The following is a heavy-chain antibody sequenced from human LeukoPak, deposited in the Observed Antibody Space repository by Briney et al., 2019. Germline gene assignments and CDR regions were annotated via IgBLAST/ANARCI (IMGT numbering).Heavy chain of an antibody. CDR1: GGSISSGGYY. J-gene: IGHJ4*02. D-gene: IGHD3-22*01. CDR2: IYYSGST. V-gene: IGHV4-31*03. Sequence: SETLSLTCTVSGGSISSGGYYWSWIRQHPGKGLEWIGYIYYSGSTYYNPSLKSRVIISVDTSKNQFSLKLSSVTAADTAVYYCARAEGYYDSSGYYPYFDYWGQGTLVTVSS. CDR3: ARAEGYYDSSGYYPYFDY.